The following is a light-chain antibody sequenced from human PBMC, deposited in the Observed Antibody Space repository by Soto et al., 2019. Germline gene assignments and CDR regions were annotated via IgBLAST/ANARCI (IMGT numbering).Light chain of an antibody. V-gene: IGLV4-69*01. J-gene: IGLJ2*01. CDR2: LNSDGSH. Sequence: QSVLTQSPSASASLGASVKLTCTLNSGHSSYAIAWHQQQPEKGPRYLMKLNSDGSHSQGDGIPDRFSGSSSGAERYLTISSLQAEDEAEYYCQTWGTGIHVVFGGGTKLTVL. CDR1: SGHSSYA. CDR3: QTWGTGIHVV.